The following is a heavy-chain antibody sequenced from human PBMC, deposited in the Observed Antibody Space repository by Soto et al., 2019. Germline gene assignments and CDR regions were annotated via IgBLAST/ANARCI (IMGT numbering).Heavy chain of an antibody. V-gene: IGHV1-46*01. CDR1: GYTFTRSG. CDR2: INPSGGST. Sequence: ALVKVSCKASGYTFTRSGISWVRQAPGQGLEWMGIINPSGGSTSYAQKFQGRVTMTRDTSTSTVYMELSSLRSEDTAVYYCARPYCISTSCYYYYYGMDVWGQGTTVTVSS. D-gene: IGHD2-2*01. J-gene: IGHJ6*02. CDR3: ARPYCISTSCYYYYYGMDV.